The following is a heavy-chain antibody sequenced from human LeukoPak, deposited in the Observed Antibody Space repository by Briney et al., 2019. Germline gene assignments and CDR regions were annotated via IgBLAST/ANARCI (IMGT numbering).Heavy chain of an antibody. CDR2: IYSGGST. CDR1: GFTVSSNY. J-gene: IGHJ5*02. CDR3: AREQLAYGLNWFDP. D-gene: IGHD6-13*01. V-gene: IGHV3-66*01. Sequence: GGSLRLSCAASGFTVSSNYMSWVRQAPGKGLEWVSVIYSGGSTYYADSVKGRFTISRDNSKNTLYLQMSSLRAEDTAVYYCAREQLAYGLNWFDPWGQGTLVTVSS.